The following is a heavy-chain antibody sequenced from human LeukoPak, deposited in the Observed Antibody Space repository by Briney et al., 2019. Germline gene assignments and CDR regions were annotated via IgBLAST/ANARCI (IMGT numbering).Heavy chain of an antibody. V-gene: IGHV1-69*05. D-gene: IGHD6-19*01. J-gene: IGHJ4*02. CDR3: ARDQKELAVAGVFDY. CDR1: GGTFSSYA. CDR2: IIPIFGTA. Sequence: GASVKVSCKASGGTFSSYAISWVRQAPGQGLEWMGRIIPIFGTANYAQKFQGRVTITTDESTSTAYMELSSLRSEDTAVYYCARDQKELAVAGVFDYWGQGTLVSVLS.